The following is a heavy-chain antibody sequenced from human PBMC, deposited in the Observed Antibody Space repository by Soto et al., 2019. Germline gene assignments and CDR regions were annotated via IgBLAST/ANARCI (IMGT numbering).Heavy chain of an antibody. CDR3: ARVISGSSGYLTKAYYYGMDV. Sequence: AGGSLRLSCAASGFTFSSYWMSWVRQAPGKGLEWVANIKQDGSEKYYVDSVKGRFTISRDNAKNSLYLQMNSLRAEDTAVYYCARVISGSSGYLTKAYYYGMDVWGQGTTVTVSS. V-gene: IGHV3-7*01. D-gene: IGHD6-19*01. CDR1: GFTFSSYW. J-gene: IGHJ6*02. CDR2: IKQDGSEK.